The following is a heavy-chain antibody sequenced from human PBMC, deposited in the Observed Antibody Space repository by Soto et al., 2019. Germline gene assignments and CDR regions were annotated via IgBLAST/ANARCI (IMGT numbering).Heavy chain of an antibody. J-gene: IGHJ5*02. D-gene: IGHD4-17*01. CDR2: MNPNSGKT. V-gene: IGHV1-8*01. Sequence: QVQLVQSGAEVKKPGASVKVSCKASGYTFTSYEINWVRQATGQGLEYLGWMNPNSGKTAYVQQFQGRVTMTWDTSINTAYMELSSLRSEDTAVYFCARGIKYGAYSRWFDPWGQGTLVTVSS. CDR1: GYTFTSYE. CDR3: ARGIKYGAYSRWFDP.